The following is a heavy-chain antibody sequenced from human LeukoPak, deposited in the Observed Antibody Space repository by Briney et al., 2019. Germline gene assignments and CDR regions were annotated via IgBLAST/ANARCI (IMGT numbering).Heavy chain of an antibody. CDR2: ISSTSSHI. D-gene: IGHD3-3*01. J-gene: IGHJ4*02. CDR3: ARDKGYYYF. V-gene: IGHV3-21*01. Sequence: GGPLRLSCAASGFTFSSYIMNWVRQAPGKGLEWVSSISSTSSHIYYADSVKGRFTISRDNAKNSLYLQINSLRAEDTAVYYCARDKGYYYFWGQGTLVTVSS. CDR1: GFTFSSYI.